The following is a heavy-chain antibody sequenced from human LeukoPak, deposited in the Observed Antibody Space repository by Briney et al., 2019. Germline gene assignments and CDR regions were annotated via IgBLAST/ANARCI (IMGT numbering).Heavy chain of an antibody. CDR3: ANPSSGWYGGDY. D-gene: IGHD6-19*01. CDR1: GFTVSSNY. V-gene: IGHV3-53*01. J-gene: IGHJ4*02. Sequence: GGSLRLSCVASGFTVSSNYMSWVRQAPGKGLEWVSVIYSGGSTYYADSVKGRFTISRDNSKDTLYLQMNSLRAEDTAVYYCANPSSGWYGGDYWGQGTLVAVSS. CDR2: IYSGGST.